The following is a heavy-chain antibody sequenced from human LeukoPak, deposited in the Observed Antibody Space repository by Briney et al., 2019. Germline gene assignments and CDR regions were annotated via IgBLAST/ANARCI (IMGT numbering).Heavy chain of an antibody. CDR2: ISGSGGST. CDR1: GFTFSSYG. Sequence: GGSLRLSCAASGFTFSSYGVHWVRQAPGKGLEWVSAISGSGGSTYYADSVKGRFTISRDNSKNTLYLQMNSLRAADTAVYYCTGVTMIVVASLDAFDIWGQGTMVTVSS. D-gene: IGHD3-22*01. V-gene: IGHV3-23*01. CDR3: TGVTMIVVASLDAFDI. J-gene: IGHJ3*02.